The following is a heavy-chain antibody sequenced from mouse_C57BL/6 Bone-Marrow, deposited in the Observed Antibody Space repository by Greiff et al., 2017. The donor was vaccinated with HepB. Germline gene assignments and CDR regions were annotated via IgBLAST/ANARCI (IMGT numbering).Heavy chain of an antibody. V-gene: IGHV1-82*01. CDR1: GYAFSSSW. CDR3: ANDYDEAYFDY. CDR2: IYPGDGDT. Sequence: QVQLKQSGPELVKPGASVKISCKASGYAFSSSWMNWVKQRPGKGLEWIGRIYPGDGDTNYNGKFKGKATLTAAKSSSTAYMQLSSLTSEDSAVYFCANDYDEAYFDYWGQGTTLTVSS. D-gene: IGHD2-4*01. J-gene: IGHJ2*01.